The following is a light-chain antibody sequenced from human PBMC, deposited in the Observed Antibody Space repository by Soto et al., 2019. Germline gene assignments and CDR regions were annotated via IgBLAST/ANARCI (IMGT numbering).Light chain of an antibody. CDR1: QSLVFSDGNTY. J-gene: IGKJ1*01. V-gene: IGKV2-30*01. CDR3: MRAKSWT. Sequence: DVVMTQSPLSLPVTLGQPASISCRSSQSLVFSDGNTYLNWFQQRPGQSPRRLIYNVSNRDSGVPDRFSGSGSDTNFTLKISRVEAEDVGVYYCMRAKSWTFGQGNKVEIK. CDR2: NVS.